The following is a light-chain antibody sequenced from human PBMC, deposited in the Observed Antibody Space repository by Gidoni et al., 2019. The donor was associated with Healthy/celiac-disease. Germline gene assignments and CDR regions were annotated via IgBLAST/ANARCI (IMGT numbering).Light chain of an antibody. Sequence: EIVMTQSPATLSVSPGERATLSCRASQSVSSNLAWYQQKPGHAPRLLISGASTSATGIPARFSGSGSGTEFTLTISSLQSDDFAVSYCQPSNNWPPITFGPGTRLEIK. CDR3: QPSNNWPPIT. V-gene: IGKV3-15*01. J-gene: IGKJ5*01. CDR2: GAS. CDR1: QSVSSN.